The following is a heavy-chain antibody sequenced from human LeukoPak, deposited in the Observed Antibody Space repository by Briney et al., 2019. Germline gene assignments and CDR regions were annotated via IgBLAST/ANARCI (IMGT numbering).Heavy chain of an antibody. CDR2: IYYSGST. J-gene: IGHJ4*02. CDR1: GGSISSSSYY. Sequence: SETLSLTCTVSGGSISSSSYYWGWIRQPPGKGLEWIGSIYYSGSTYYNPSLKSRVTISADTSKNQFSLKLSSVTAADTAVYYCAREGITIFGVVINFDYWGQGTLVTVSS. D-gene: IGHD3-3*01. V-gene: IGHV4-39*02. CDR3: AREGITIFGVVINFDY.